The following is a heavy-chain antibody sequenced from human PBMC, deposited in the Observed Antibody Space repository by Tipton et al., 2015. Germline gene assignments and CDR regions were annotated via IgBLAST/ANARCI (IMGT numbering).Heavy chain of an antibody. D-gene: IGHD3-10*02. V-gene: IGHV4-59*01. CDR3: ARDYVYNWFDP. J-gene: IGHJ5*02. Sequence: TLSLTCTVSGGSISSYYWSWIRQPPGKGLEWIWYIYYSGSTNYNPSLKSRVTISVDTSKNQFSLKLSSVTAADTAVYYCARDYVYNWFDPWGQGTLVTVSS. CDR2: IYYSGST. CDR1: GGSISSYY.